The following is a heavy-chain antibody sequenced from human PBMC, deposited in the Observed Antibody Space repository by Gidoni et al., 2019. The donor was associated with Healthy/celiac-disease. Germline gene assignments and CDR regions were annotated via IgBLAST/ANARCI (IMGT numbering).Heavy chain of an antibody. CDR2: IGYDGSNK. CDR1: GFTFSSSG. V-gene: IGHV3-33*01. CDR3: ARDGRAVAGTRVYYYYGMDV. J-gene: IGHJ6*02. D-gene: IGHD6-19*01. Sequence: QVQLVESGGGVVQPGRALRLSCAASGFTFSSSGMHWGRQAPGKGLGLVAVIGYDGSNKSYAASVKGRFTISRDNSKNTLSLQRNSLRAVDTAVYYCARDGRAVAGTRVYYYYGMDVWGQGTTVTVSS.